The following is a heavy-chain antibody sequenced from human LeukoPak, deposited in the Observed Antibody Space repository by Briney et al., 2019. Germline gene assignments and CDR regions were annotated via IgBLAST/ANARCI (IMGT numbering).Heavy chain of an antibody. D-gene: IGHD3-10*01. Sequence: GGSLRLSCAASGFTFSSYSMNWVRQAPGKGLEWVSSISSSSSYIYCADSVKGRFTISRDNSKNTLYLQMNSLRAEDTAVYYCVRATMGYYYYGMDVWGQGTTVTVSS. CDR3: VRATMGYYYYGMDV. CDR1: GFTFSSYS. CDR2: ISSSSSYI. J-gene: IGHJ6*02. V-gene: IGHV3-21*01.